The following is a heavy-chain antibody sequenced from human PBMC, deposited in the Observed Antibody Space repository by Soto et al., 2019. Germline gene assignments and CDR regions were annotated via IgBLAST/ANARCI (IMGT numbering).Heavy chain of an antibody. D-gene: IGHD5-12*01. CDR2: IIPILGIA. Sequence: QVQLVQSGAEVKKPGSSVKVSCKASGGTFSSHTIIWVRQAPGQGLEWMGRIIPILGIANYAQKFQGRVTITGEKSTSTAYMELSSLRSEDTAVYYCASSPTNVDIVATEYFQHWGQGTLVTVSS. V-gene: IGHV1-69*02. CDR1: GGTFSSHT. J-gene: IGHJ1*01. CDR3: ASSPTNVDIVATEYFQH.